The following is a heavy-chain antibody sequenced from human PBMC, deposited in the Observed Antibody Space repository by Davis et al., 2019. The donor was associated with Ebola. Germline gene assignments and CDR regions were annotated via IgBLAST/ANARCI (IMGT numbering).Heavy chain of an antibody. V-gene: IGHV3-23*01. Sequence: GESLKISCVASGFVFRNYVMSWVHQAPGKGLEWVSTLGTSADTYYADSVKGRFTISRDNSKNTLYLQMNGLRVEDTAIYYCAKDTSNIWFDIWGQGTNVTVSS. D-gene: IGHD1-26*01. CDR3: AKDTSNIWFDI. CDR1: GFVFRNYV. J-gene: IGHJ3*02. CDR2: LGTSADT.